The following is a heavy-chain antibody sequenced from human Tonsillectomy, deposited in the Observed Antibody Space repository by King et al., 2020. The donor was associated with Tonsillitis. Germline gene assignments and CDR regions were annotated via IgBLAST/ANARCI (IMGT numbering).Heavy chain of an antibody. CDR2: ISGSGGST. CDR1: GFTFSSYA. D-gene: IGHD3-10*01. J-gene: IGHJ4*02. V-gene: IGHV3-23*04. Sequence: VQLVESGGGLVQPGGSLRLSCAASGFTFSSYAMSWVRQAPGKGLEWVSAISGSGGSTYYADSVKGRFTISRDNSKNKLYLQMNSLRAEDSAVYYCAKDLSEGGYGSGSEFDYWGQGTLVTVSS. CDR3: AKDLSEGGYGSGSEFDY.